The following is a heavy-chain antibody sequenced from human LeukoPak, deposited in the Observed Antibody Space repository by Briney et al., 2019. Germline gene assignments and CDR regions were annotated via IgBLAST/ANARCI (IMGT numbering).Heavy chain of an antibody. CDR1: GGSFSGYY. J-gene: IGHJ5*02. CDR3: ARECRSGDYLRSSGAARYNWFDP. D-gene: IGHD4-17*01. V-gene: IGHV4-34*01. CDR2: INHSGST. Sequence: SETLSLTCAVYGGSFSGYYWSWIRQPPGKGLEWIGEINHSGSTNYNPSLKSRVTISVDTSKNQFSLKLSSVTAADTAVYCCARECRSGDYLRSSGAARYNWFDPWGQGTQVTVSS.